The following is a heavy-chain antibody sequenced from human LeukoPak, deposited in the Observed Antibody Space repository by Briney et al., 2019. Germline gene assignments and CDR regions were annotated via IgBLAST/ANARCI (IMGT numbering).Heavy chain of an antibody. CDR3: ARGRAVTSTNYYYMDV. CDR2: INHSGST. V-gene: IGHV4-34*01. D-gene: IGHD4-17*01. Sequence: PSETLSLTCAVYGGSFSGYYWSWIRQPPGKGREWIGEINHSGSTNYNPSLKSRVTISVDTSKNQFSLKLSSVTAADTAVYYCARGRAVTSTNYYYMDVWGKGTTVTVSS. J-gene: IGHJ6*03. CDR1: GGSFSGYY.